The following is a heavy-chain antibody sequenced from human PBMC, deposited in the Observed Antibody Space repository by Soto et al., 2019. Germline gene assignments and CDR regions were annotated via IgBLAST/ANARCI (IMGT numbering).Heavy chain of an antibody. CDR2: ISGSSTK. Sequence: EVQLVESGGGLVQPGGSLRLSCAAAGFTFSSDSMNWVRQAPGKGLEWVSYISGSSTKYYADSVKGRFTVSRDNSKSSLYLQMNNLRDEDTAVYYCARVWYGGTLGYWGQGSLVTVSS. V-gene: IGHV3-48*02. CDR3: ARVWYGGTLGY. D-gene: IGHD6-13*01. CDR1: GFTFSSDS. J-gene: IGHJ4*02.